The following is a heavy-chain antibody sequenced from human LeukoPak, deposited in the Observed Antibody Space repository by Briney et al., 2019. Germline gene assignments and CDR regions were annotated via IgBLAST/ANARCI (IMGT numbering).Heavy chain of an antibody. V-gene: IGHV3-7*01. CDR1: GFTFSSYW. J-gene: IGHJ3*02. D-gene: IGHD4-17*01. Sequence: QPGGSLRLSCAASGFTFSSYWMSWVRQAPGKGLEWVANIKQDGSEKYYVDSVKGRFTISRDNAKNSLYLQMSSLRAEDTAVYYCASPHGDASDAFDIWGQGTMVTVSS. CDR2: IKQDGSEK. CDR3: ASPHGDASDAFDI.